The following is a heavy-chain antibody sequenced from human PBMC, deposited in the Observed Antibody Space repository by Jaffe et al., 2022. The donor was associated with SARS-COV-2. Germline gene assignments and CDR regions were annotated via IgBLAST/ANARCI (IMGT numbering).Heavy chain of an antibody. CDR2: IYWDDNK. D-gene: IGHD6-13*01. CDR1: GFSLSTTTVG. V-gene: IGHV2-5*02. CDR3: AHSLAGHSALGNWFDP. Sequence: QITLKESGPTLVQPTQTLTLTCTFSGFSLSTTTVGVGWVRQPPGKALEWLALIYWDDNKRYSPSLKTRLTITKDTSKNQVVLTMANMDPVDTATYYCAHSLAGHSALGNWFDPWGQGTLVTVSS. J-gene: IGHJ5*02.